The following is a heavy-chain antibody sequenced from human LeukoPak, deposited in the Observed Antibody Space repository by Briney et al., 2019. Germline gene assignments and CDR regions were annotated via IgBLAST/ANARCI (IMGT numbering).Heavy chain of an antibody. J-gene: IGHJ4*02. CDR2: ISWDGGST. V-gene: IGHV3-43D*03. D-gene: IGHD6-19*01. CDR1: GFTFDDYA. Sequence: PGGPLRLSCAASGFTFDDYAIHWVRQPPRKGLDWVSLISWDGGSTYYADSVKGRFTIFRDNSKNSLYLQMNSLRAEDTALYYCAKYSVAGTDFDYWGQGTLVTVSS. CDR3: AKYSVAGTDFDY.